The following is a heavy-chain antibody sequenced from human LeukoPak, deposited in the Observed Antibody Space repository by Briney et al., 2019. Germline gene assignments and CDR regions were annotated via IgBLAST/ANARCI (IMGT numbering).Heavy chain of an antibody. Sequence: SETLSLTCTVSGGSTSRYYWSWIRQPPGRELEWIGYIYYSGSSNYNPSLESRVTMSIDTSKNQFSLKLSSVTAADTAVYYCAREWLSESPDYWGQGTLVTVSS. D-gene: IGHD3-22*01. J-gene: IGHJ4*02. CDR1: GGSTSRYY. CDR2: IYYSGSS. CDR3: AREWLSESPDY. V-gene: IGHV4-59*01.